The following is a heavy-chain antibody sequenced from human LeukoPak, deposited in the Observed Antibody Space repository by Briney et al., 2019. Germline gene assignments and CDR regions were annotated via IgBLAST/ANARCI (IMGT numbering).Heavy chain of an antibody. CDR2: INYSGRT. J-gene: IGHJ4*02. V-gene: IGHV4-59*08. Sequence: PSETLSLTCTVSGDSIGSHYWSWIRQPPGKGLEWIGYINYSGRTNYNPSLTGRVTVSVDTSNNQFSLRLTSVTAADTAVYYCARHGFDTGNFQAHFDCWGQGTLVTVSS. CDR1: GDSIGSHY. CDR3: ARHGFDTGNFQAHFDC. D-gene: IGHD3-9*01.